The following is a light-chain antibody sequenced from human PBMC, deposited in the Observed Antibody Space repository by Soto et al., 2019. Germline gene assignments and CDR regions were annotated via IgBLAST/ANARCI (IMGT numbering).Light chain of an antibody. V-gene: IGKV1-5*01. CDR1: QSISNR. CDR3: QQYDTYST. CDR2: DAS. J-gene: IGKJ1*01. Sequence: DIQMTQSPSTLSASVGDRVTITCRASQSISNRLAWYHQKPGKTPNLLIYDASNLGSGVPSRFSGSESGTEFTLTISSLQPDDFATYCCQQYDTYSTFGQGTKLDIK.